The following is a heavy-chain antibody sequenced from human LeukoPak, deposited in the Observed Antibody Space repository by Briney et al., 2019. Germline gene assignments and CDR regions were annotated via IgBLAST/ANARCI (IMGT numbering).Heavy chain of an antibody. CDR1: GFTFDDYA. Sequence: AGGSLRLSCAASGFTFDDYAMHWVRQAPGKGLERVSGISWNSGSIGYADSVKGRFTISRDNAKNSLYLQMNSLRAEDMALYYCAKDRGSYSPGFDYWGQGTLVTVSS. D-gene: IGHD1-26*01. CDR3: AKDRGSYSPGFDY. J-gene: IGHJ4*02. CDR2: ISWNSGSI. V-gene: IGHV3-9*03.